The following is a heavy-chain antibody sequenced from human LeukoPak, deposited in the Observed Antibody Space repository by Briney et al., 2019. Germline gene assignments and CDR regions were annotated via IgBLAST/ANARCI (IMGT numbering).Heavy chain of an antibody. CDR3: AIQPGTRSRFLEWLSPIGFDY. CDR2: IYYSGST. CDR1: GGSISSYY. Sequence: SETLSLTCTVSGGSISSYYWSWIRQPPGKGLEWIGSIYYSGSTYYNPSLKSRVTISVDTSKNQFSLKLSSVTAADTAVYYCAIQPGTRSRFLEWLSPIGFDYWGQGTLVTVSS. J-gene: IGHJ4*02. D-gene: IGHD3-3*01. V-gene: IGHV4-59*05.